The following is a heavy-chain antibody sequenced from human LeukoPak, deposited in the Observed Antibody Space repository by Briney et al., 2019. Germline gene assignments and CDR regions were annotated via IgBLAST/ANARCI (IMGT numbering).Heavy chain of an antibody. Sequence: GGSLRLSCAASGFTFSSYAMGWVRQAPGKGLEWVSAISGSGGSTYYADSVKGRFTISRDNSKNTLYLQMNSLRAEDTAVYYCAKADQDSGSRWGYYYYMDVWGKGTTVTVSS. CDR2: ISGSGGST. CDR3: AKADQDSGSRWGYYYYMDV. V-gene: IGHV3-23*01. J-gene: IGHJ6*03. D-gene: IGHD1-26*01. CDR1: GFTFSSYA.